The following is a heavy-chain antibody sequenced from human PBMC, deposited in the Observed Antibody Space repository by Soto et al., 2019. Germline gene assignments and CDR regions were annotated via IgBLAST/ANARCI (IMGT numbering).Heavy chain of an antibody. J-gene: IGHJ6*02. CDR3: ARGDGTAAAGTYYYYGMDV. D-gene: IGHD6-13*01. CDR2: INPNSGGT. Sequence: ASVKVYCKASGYTFTGYYMPWVRQAPVQGLEWMGWINPNSGGTNYAQKFQGWVTMTRDTSISTAYMALSRLRSDDTAVYYCARGDGTAAAGTYYYYGMDVWGQGTTVTVS. CDR1: GYTFTGYY. V-gene: IGHV1-2*04.